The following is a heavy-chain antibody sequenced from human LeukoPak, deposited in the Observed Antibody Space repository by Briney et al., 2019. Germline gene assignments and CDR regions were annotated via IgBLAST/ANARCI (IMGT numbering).Heavy chain of an antibody. CDR2: IHHSGSS. D-gene: IGHD3-10*01. Sequence: PSETLSLTCTVSDYSISNTYYWGWIRQPPGKGLEWIGNIHHSGSSYYNPSLKSRASISIDTSKNQFSLKLTSLNAAGTTVYYCARVLRGVRYYGPGGNWFDPWGQGTLVTVSS. CDR1: DYSISNTYY. J-gene: IGHJ5*02. CDR3: ARVLRGVRYYGPGGNWFDP. V-gene: IGHV4-38-2*02.